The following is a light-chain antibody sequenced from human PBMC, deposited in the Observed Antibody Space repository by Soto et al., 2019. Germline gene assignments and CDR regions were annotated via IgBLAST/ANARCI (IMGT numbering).Light chain of an antibody. Sequence: QSVLTQPASVSGSPGQSITISCTGTSSDVGTSNYVSWYQQHPGKAPKLMIYEVTNRPSWVSNRFSGSKSGNTASLTISGLQAEDEADYYCSSYTSSSTLVFGGGTKVTVL. CDR1: SSDVGTSNY. J-gene: IGLJ2*01. CDR3: SSYTSSSTLV. CDR2: EVT. V-gene: IGLV2-14*01.